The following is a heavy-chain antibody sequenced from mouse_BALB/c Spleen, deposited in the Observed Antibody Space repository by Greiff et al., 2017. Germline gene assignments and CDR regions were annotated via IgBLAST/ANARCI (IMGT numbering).Heavy chain of an antibody. CDR1: GYIFTSYW. Sequence: VKLMESGAELVRPGASVKLSCKTSGYIFTSYWIHWVKQRSGHGLEWIARIYPGTGSTYYNDKFKGKATLTADKSSSNAYMQLCILKSEDSAVYFCARETTMVTTFAYWGQVTLVTVAA. D-gene: IGHD2-1*01. CDR3: ARETTMVTTFAY. V-gene: IGHV1-76*01. CDR2: IYPGTGST. J-gene: IGHJ3*01.